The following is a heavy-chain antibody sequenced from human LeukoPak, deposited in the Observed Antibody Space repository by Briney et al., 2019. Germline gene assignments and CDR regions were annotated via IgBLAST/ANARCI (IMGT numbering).Heavy chain of an antibody. CDR3: ARSSGWYLFFDY. Sequence: SETLSLTCTVSGGSISSSSYYWGWIRPPPGKGLEWIGYIYYSGSTNYNPSLKSRVTISVDTSKNQFSLKLSSVTAADTAVYYCARSSGWYLFFDYWGQGTLVTVSS. V-gene: IGHV4-61*05. J-gene: IGHJ4*02. CDR1: GGSISSSSYY. D-gene: IGHD6-19*01. CDR2: IYYSGST.